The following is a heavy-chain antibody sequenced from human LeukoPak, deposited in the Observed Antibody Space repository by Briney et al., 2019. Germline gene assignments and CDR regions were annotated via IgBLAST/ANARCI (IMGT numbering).Heavy chain of an antibody. V-gene: IGHV1-8*03. Sequence: ASVKVSCKASGYTFTDYYMHWVRQAPGQGLEWMGWMNPNSGNTGYAQKFQGRVTITRNTSISTAYMELSSLRSEDTAVYYCARTGGSFAIDYWGQGTLVTVSS. CDR2: MNPNSGNT. J-gene: IGHJ4*02. CDR3: ARTGGSFAIDY. D-gene: IGHD2-15*01. CDR1: GYTFTDYY.